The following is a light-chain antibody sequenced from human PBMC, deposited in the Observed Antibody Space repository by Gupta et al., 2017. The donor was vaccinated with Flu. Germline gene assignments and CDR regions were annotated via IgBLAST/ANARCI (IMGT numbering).Light chain of an antibody. J-gene: IGLJ2*01. V-gene: IGLV2-23*01. CDR3: CSYAGSGTLV. Sequence: SALTQPASVSGSPGQSITISCTGTSSDVGNYKLVSWYQQHPGKAPKRMIYEGSKRPAGISNRFSASKAGNTASLTISGLQAEDEADYYCCSYAGSGTLVLGGGTKLTVL. CDR1: SSDVGNYKL. CDR2: EGS.